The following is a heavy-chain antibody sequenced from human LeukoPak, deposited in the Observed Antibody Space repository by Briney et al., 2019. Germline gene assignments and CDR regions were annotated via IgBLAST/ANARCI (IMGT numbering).Heavy chain of an antibody. J-gene: IGHJ4*02. CDR3: ARDPPGGSSSSLDY. V-gene: IGHV4-59*01. CDR1: GGSISSYY. CDR2: IYYSGST. Sequence: PSETLSLTCTVSGGSISSYYWSWIRQPPGKGLEWIGYIYYSGSTNYNPSLKSRVTISVDTSKNQFSLKLSSVTAADTAVYYCARDPPGGSSSSLDYWGQGTLVTVSS. D-gene: IGHD6-6*01.